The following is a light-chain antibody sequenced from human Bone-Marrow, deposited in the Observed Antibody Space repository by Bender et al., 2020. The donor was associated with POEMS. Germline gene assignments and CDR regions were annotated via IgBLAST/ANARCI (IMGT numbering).Light chain of an antibody. CDR3: SSFTSSYTLM. CDR1: SSNIGRNYNL. V-gene: IGLV2-14*02. CDR2: DVS. Sequence: QSALTQPASVSGSPGQSITISCIGTSSNIGRNYNLVSWYQQHAGKAPKLMIYDVSYRSPGVSDRFSGSKSGNTASLTISGLQTEDEADYYCSSFTSSYTLMFGGGTKLTVL. J-gene: IGLJ3*02.